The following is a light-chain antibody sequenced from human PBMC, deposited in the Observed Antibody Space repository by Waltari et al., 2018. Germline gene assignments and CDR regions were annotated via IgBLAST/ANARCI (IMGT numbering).Light chain of an antibody. Sequence: SYELTQPLSVSVALGQTATITWGGNNIGRKNVHWYQKSSGQAPGLVIYRDNNRPSGIPDRFSGSNSGNTATLTISRAQVGDEADYYCQVWDNSVGVFGGGTKLTVL. J-gene: IGLJ3*02. CDR2: RDN. CDR1: NIGRKN. CDR3: QVWDNSVGV. V-gene: IGLV3-9*01.